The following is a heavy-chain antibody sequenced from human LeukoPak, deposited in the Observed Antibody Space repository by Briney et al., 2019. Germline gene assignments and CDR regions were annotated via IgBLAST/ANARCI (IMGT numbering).Heavy chain of an antibody. V-gene: IGHV1-69*06. CDR3: ARSYDILTGDAFDI. Sequence: SVKVSCKASGGTFSSYAISWVRQAPGQGLEWMGGIIPIFGTANYAQKFQGRVTITADKSTSTAYMELSSLRSEDTAVYYCARSYDILTGDAFDIWGQGTMVTVSA. CDR1: GGTFSSYA. CDR2: IIPIFGTA. J-gene: IGHJ3*02. D-gene: IGHD3-9*01.